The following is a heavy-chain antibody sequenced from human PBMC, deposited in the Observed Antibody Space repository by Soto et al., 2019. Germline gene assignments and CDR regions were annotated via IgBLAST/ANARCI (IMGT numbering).Heavy chain of an antibody. D-gene: IGHD1-26*01. V-gene: IGHV3-30*18. CDR2: ISYDGSYQ. Sequence: QAQLVESGGGEVQPGRSLRLSCAASGFTFKSYGMHWVRQAPGKGLEWVAVISYDGSYQYYSDSVKGRFTIARDNSKNTLNLQMNSLRVEDSARYYCAQDGRSGSVTRPDHWGQGTLVTVSS. J-gene: IGHJ4*02. CDR3: AQDGRSGSVTRPDH. CDR1: GFTFKSYG.